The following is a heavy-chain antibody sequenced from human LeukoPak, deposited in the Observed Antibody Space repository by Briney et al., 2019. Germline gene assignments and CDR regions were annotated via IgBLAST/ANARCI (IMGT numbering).Heavy chain of an antibody. D-gene: IGHD6-19*01. CDR3: ARDIARPIAVAGMNYYYYYGMDV. Sequence: PGGSLRLSCAASGFTFSSYAMHWVRQAPGKGLEWVAVISYDGSNKYYADSVKGRFTISRDNSKNTLYLQMNSLRAEDTAVYYCARDIARPIAVAGMNYYYYYGMDVWGQGTTVTVSS. CDR2: ISYDGSNK. J-gene: IGHJ6*02. CDR1: GFTFSSYA. V-gene: IGHV3-30-3*01.